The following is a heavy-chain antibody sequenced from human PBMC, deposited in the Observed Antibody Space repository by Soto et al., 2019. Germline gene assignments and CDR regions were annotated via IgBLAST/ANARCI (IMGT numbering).Heavy chain of an antibody. CDR1: GYTFTGYY. CDR3: ARATGSPNYYGMDV. Sequence: ASVKVSCKASGYTFTGYYMHWVRQAPGQGLEWMGWINPNSGGTNYAQKFQGWVTMTRDTSISTAYMELSRLRSDDTAVYYCARATGSPNYYGMDVWGQGTTVTVSS. V-gene: IGHV1-2*04. CDR2: INPNSGGT. J-gene: IGHJ6*02.